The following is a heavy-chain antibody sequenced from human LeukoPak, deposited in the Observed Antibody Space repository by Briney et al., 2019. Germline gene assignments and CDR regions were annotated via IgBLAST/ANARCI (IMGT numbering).Heavy chain of an antibody. V-gene: IGHV4-31*03. CDR3: ARDYGSGSYPYNWFDP. CDR2: TYYSGST. J-gene: IGHJ5*02. D-gene: IGHD3-10*01. Sequence: PSQTLSLTCTVSGGSISSGGYYWSWIRQHPGKGLEWIGYTYYSGSTYYNPSLKSRVTISVDTSKNQFSLKLSSVTAADTAVYYCARDYGSGSYPYNWFDPWGQGTLVTVSS. CDR1: GGSISSGGYY.